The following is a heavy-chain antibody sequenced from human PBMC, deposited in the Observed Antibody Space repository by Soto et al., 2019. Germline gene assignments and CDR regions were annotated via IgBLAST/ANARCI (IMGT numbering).Heavy chain of an antibody. CDR1: GYTFTSYD. CDR2: MNPNSGNT. J-gene: IGHJ4*02. CDR3: ARGPPTARCDY. D-gene: IGHD5-18*01. V-gene: IGHV1-8*01. Sequence: QVQLVQSGAEVKKPGASVKVSCKASGYTFTSYDINWVRQATGQGLEWMGWMNPNSGNTGYAQKFQGRVTLTRNTSIRTADIEPSSLRSEDTAVYYGARGPPTARCDYWGQGTLVTVSS.